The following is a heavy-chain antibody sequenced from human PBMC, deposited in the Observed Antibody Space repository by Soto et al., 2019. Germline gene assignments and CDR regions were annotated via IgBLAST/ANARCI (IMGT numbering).Heavy chain of an antibody. V-gene: IGHV3-33*01. CDR1: GFTFSSYG. J-gene: IGHJ4*02. CDR3: ARLSRDYYDSSGYLFDY. Sequence: GSLRLSCAASGFTFSSYGMHWVRQAPGKGLEWVAVIWYDGSNKYYADSVKGRFTISRDNSKNTLYLQMNSLRAEDTAVYYCARLSRDYYDSSGYLFDYWGQGTLVTVSS. CDR2: IWYDGSNK. D-gene: IGHD3-22*01.